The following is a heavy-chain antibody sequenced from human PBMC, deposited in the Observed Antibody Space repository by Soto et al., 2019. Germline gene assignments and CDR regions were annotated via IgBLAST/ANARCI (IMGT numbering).Heavy chain of an antibody. Sequence: SETLSLTCAVYGGFLSESYWTWIRQPPGRGLEWIGSIYHTGSTYYSKSLRSRLTMSVDTSKSQFSLRLSSVTAADTAVYYCARATGTLRSRNCDYWGQGSLVTVSS. D-gene: IGHD1-1*01. J-gene: IGHJ4*02. CDR1: GGFLSESY. V-gene: IGHV4-34*10. CDR2: IYHTGST. CDR3: ARATGTLRSRNCDY.